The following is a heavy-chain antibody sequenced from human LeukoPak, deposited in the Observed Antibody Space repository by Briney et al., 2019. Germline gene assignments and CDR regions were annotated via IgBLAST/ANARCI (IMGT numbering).Heavy chain of an antibody. Sequence: SVTVSFKASGGTFSSYAISWVRQAPGQGLEWMGGIIPIFGTANYAQKFQGRVTITADESTSTAYMELSSLRSEDTAVYYRARPHGSGGRGQFDPWGQGTLVTVSS. CDR3: ARPHGSGGRGQFDP. CDR2: IIPIFGTA. J-gene: IGHJ5*02. D-gene: IGHD3-10*01. CDR1: GGTFSSYA. V-gene: IGHV1-69*13.